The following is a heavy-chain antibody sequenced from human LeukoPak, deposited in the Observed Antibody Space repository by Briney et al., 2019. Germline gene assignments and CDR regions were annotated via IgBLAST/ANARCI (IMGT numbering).Heavy chain of an antibody. CDR2: IKQDGSEK. CDR3: AREDFWSGYYTQPFDY. D-gene: IGHD3-3*01. CDR1: GFTFSNYW. V-gene: IGHV3-7*01. Sequence: GGSLRLSCAASGFTFSNYWLSWVRQAPGKGLEWVANIKQDGSEKYYVDSVRGRFTISRDNAKNSLYLQMNSLRAEDTAVYYCAREDFWSGYYTQPFDYWGQGTLVTVSS. J-gene: IGHJ4*02.